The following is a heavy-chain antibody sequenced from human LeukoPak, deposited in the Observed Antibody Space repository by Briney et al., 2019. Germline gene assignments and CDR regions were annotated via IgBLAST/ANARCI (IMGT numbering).Heavy chain of an antibody. V-gene: IGHV3-30-3*01. CDR2: ISYDGSNK. J-gene: IGHJ3*01. CDR1: GFTFSSYA. CDR3: ARGGNYHAFDL. Sequence: GRSLRLSCAASGFTFSSYAMHWVRQAPGKGLEWVAVISYDGSNKYYADSVKGRFTISRDNSKNTLYLQMNSLRAEDTAVYFCARGGNYHAFDLWGQGTMLTVSS. D-gene: IGHD3-16*01.